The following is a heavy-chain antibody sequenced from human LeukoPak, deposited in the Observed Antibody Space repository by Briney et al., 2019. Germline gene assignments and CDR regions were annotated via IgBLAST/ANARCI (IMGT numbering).Heavy chain of an antibody. D-gene: IGHD3-22*01. Sequence: GGSLRLSCAASGFTFSNYWMNWVRQAPGKGLEWVSSISSSSSYIYYADSVKGRFTISRDNAKNSLYLQMNSLRAEDTAVYYCASGLITMIVAYDAFDIWGQGTMVTVSS. CDR3: ASGLITMIVAYDAFDI. J-gene: IGHJ3*02. V-gene: IGHV3-21*01. CDR1: GFTFSNYW. CDR2: ISSSSSYI.